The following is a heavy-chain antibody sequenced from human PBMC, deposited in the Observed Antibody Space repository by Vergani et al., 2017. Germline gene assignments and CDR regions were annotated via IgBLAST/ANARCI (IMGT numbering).Heavy chain of an antibody. CDR2: IYYSGST. V-gene: IGHV4-59*01. CDR1: GGSISSYY. J-gene: IGHJ4*02. CDR3: ARVRHYYDSSGYYYGHYYFDY. D-gene: IGHD3-22*01. Sequence: QVQLQESGPGLVKPSETLSLTCTVSGGSISSYYWSWIRQPPGKGLEWIGYIYYSGSTNYNPSLKSRVTISVDTSKNQFSLKLSSVTAADTAVYYCARVRHYYDSSGYYYGHYYFDYWGQGTLVTVSS.